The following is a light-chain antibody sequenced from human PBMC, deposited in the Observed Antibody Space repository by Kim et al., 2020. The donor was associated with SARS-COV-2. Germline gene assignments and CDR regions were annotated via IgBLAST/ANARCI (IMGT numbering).Light chain of an antibody. Sequence: DIQLTQSPSSLSASVGDRVTITCRATQSISSYLNWYQQKPGKAPNLLIYATSSLKSGVPSRFSGSGSDTDFTLTISSLQPDDFATYYCQQSYGTPYTFGQGTKLEI. CDR2: ATS. CDR1: QSISSY. J-gene: IGKJ2*01. V-gene: IGKV1-39*01. CDR3: QQSYGTPYT.